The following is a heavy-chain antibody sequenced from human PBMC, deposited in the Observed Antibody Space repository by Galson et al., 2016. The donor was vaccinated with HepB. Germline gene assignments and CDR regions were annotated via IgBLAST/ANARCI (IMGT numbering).Heavy chain of an antibody. V-gene: IGHV3-33*06. CDR3: AKDYGSGPDY. D-gene: IGHD3-10*01. CDR1: GFIFSTYG. J-gene: IGHJ4*02. Sequence: SLRLSCATSGFIFSTYGMHWVRQAPGKGPEWVSFIWYDGSNKYYADSVKGRFTISRDNSKNTLYLQMNSLRAEDTAVYYCAKDYGSGPDYWGQGTLVTVSS. CDR2: IWYDGSNK.